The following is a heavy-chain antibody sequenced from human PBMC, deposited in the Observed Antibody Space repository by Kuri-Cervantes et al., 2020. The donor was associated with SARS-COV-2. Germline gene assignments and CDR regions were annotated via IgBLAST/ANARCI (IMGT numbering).Heavy chain of an antibody. D-gene: IGHD3-10*01. Sequence: SETLSLTCAVYGGSFSGYKWNWICQSPGKGLEWIGEINHSGSTNYNPSLKSRVTISVDTSKNQFSLKLSSVTAADTAVYYCARHYYGSGSYYNWGSFDYWGQGTLVTGSS. CDR1: GGSFSGYK. CDR3: ARHYYGSGSYYNWGSFDY. CDR2: INHSGST. V-gene: IGHV4-34*01. J-gene: IGHJ4*02.